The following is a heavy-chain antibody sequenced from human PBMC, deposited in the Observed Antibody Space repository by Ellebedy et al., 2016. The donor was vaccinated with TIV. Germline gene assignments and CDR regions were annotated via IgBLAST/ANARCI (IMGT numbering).Heavy chain of an antibody. D-gene: IGHD2-21*01. CDR1: GFTFDDFA. CDR2: ISWDSTYI. J-gene: IGHJ4*02. Sequence: GGSLRLSCAASGFTFDDFAMHWVRQAPGKGLEWVSGISWDSTYIGSADSVKGRFTISRDNAKNSLYLQMNSLRAEDTALYYCARVVVIEFESDWHVDYFDYWGQGTLVTVSS. CDR3: ARVVVIEFESDWHVDYFDY. V-gene: IGHV3-9*01.